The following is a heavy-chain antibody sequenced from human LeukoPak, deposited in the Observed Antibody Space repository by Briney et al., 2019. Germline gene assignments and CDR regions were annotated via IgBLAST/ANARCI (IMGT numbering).Heavy chain of an antibody. CDR3: ARYSSGSCYDY. CDR2: ISTDGGGT. V-gene: IGHV3-64*01. D-gene: IGHD6-13*01. CDR1: GFTFSTYA. J-gene: IGHJ4*02. Sequence: GGSLRLSCAASGFTFSTYAMHWVRQAPGRGLEYVSAISTDGGGTYYANSVKGRFTISRGNSKNTLYLQMGSLRAEDMAVYYCARYSSGSCYDYWGQGTLVTVSS.